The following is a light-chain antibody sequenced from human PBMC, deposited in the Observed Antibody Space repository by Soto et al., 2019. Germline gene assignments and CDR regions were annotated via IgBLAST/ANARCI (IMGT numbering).Light chain of an antibody. CDR3: QQYNNYIT. CDR1: QSVSNN. Sequence: EIMMTQSPVTLSVSPGERATLSCRAGQSVSNNLAWYQQKPGQAPRLLIYGASTGATGIPARFSGSGSGTEFTLTISSLQSEDFAVYFCQQYNNYITFGQGTRLEIK. CDR2: GAS. V-gene: IGKV3-15*01. J-gene: IGKJ5*01.